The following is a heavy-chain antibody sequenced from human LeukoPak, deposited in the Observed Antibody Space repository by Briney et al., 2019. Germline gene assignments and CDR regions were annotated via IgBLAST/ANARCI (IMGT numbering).Heavy chain of an antibody. D-gene: IGHD3-22*01. CDR1: GYTFTGYY. V-gene: IGHV1-2*02. Sequence: VKVSCKASGYTFTGYYMHWVRQAPGQGLEWMGWTNPNSGGTNYAQKFQGRVTMTRDTSISTAYMELSRLRSDDTAVYYCARVGITMIVVETGLDYWGQGTLVTVSS. J-gene: IGHJ4*02. CDR2: TNPNSGGT. CDR3: ARVGITMIVVETGLDY.